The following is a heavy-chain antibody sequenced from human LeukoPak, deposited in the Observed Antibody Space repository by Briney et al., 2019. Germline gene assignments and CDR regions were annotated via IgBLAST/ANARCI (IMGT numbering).Heavy chain of an antibody. CDR2: IYTSGST. V-gene: IGHV4-61*02. D-gene: IGHD4-17*01. CDR3: ARVLGFGDYVGPFDY. Sequence: KPSETLSLTCTVSGGSISSGSYYEAWIRQPAGKGLEMIGRIYTSGSTNYNPSLKSRVTISVDTSKNQFSLKLSSVTAADTAVYYCARVLGFGDYVGPFDYWGQGTLVTVSS. J-gene: IGHJ4*02. CDR1: GGSISSGSYY.